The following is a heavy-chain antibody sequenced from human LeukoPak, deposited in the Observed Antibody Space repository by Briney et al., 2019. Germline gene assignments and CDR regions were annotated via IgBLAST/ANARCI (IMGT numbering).Heavy chain of an antibody. Sequence: GGSLRLSCAASGFTVSSNYISWVRQAPGKGMEWVSVIYSGGTTYYADSVKGRFTISRDNSKNTVYLQMNSLRVEDTAVYYCTRDYWFDPWGQGTLVTVSS. J-gene: IGHJ5*02. CDR3: TRDYWFDP. CDR1: GFTVSSNY. V-gene: IGHV3-53*01. CDR2: IYSGGTT.